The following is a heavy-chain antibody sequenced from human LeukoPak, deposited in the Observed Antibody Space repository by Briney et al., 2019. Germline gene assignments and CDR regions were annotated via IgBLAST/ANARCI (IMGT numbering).Heavy chain of an antibody. V-gene: IGHV1-18*01. CDR2: ISAYNGNT. D-gene: IGHD6-19*01. CDR3: AREYSSGYPKGDY. J-gene: IGHJ4*02. CDR1: GYTFINYG. Sequence: ASVKLSCKASGYTFINYGISWVRQAPGQGLEWVGWISAYNGNTNYAQKLQGRVTMTTDTSTSTAYMELRSLRSDDTAVYYCAREYSSGYPKGDYWGQGTLVTVSS.